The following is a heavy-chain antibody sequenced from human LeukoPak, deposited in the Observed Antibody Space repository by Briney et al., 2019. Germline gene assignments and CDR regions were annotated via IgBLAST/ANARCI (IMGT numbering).Heavy chain of an antibody. Sequence: PSETLSLTCTVSGGSVSSGSYYWSWIRQPPGKGLEWIGYICYSGSTNYNPSLKSRVTISVDTSKNQFSLKLSSVTAADTAVYYCARDGIAVAGYFDYWGQGTLVTVSS. J-gene: IGHJ4*02. V-gene: IGHV4-61*01. CDR1: GGSVSSGSYY. CDR2: ICYSGST. D-gene: IGHD6-19*01. CDR3: ARDGIAVAGYFDY.